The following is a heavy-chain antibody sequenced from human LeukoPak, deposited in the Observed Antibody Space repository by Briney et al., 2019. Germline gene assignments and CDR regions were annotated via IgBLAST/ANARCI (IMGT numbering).Heavy chain of an antibody. CDR1: GFTFSSYE. Sequence: PGGSLRLSCAASGFTFSSYEMNWVRQAPGKGLKWVSYISSSSSYTNYADSVKGRFTIPRDNAKNSLYLQMNSLRAEDTAVYYCATTVAGTVEYFQHWGQGTLVTVSS. V-gene: IGHV3-21*05. CDR3: ATTVAGTVEYFQH. D-gene: IGHD6-19*01. J-gene: IGHJ1*01. CDR2: ISSSSSYT.